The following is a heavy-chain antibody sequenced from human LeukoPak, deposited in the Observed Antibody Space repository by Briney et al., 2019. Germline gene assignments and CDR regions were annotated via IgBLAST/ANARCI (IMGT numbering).Heavy chain of an antibody. Sequence: RRASVKVSCKVSGYTLTELSMHWVRQAPGEGLEWMGGFDPEDGETIYAQKFQGRVTMTEDTSTDTAYMELSSLRSEDTAVYYCATGLMYYYGSGSSNPRDYWGQGTLVTVSS. V-gene: IGHV1-24*01. D-gene: IGHD3-10*01. CDR1: GYTLTELS. CDR2: FDPEDGET. CDR3: ATGLMYYYGSGSSNPRDY. J-gene: IGHJ4*02.